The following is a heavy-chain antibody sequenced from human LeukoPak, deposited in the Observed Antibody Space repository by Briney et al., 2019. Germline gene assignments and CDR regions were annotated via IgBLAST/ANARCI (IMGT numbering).Heavy chain of an antibody. Sequence: ASVKVSCKASGYTFTSYDINWVRQATGQGLEWMGWMNPNSGNTGYAQKFQGRVTMTRNTSISTAYMELSSLRSEDTAVYYCARGSSPKLRYFDWFDYWGQGTLVTVSS. J-gene: IGHJ4*02. D-gene: IGHD3-9*01. V-gene: IGHV1-8*01. CDR2: MNPNSGNT. CDR1: GYTFTSYD. CDR3: ARGSSPKLRYFDWFDY.